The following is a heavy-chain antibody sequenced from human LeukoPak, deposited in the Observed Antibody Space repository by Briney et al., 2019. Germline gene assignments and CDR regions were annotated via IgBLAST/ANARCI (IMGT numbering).Heavy chain of an antibody. J-gene: IGHJ5*02. Sequence: SETLSLTCTVSGGSISSYYWSWIRQPPGKGLEWIGYIYYSGSTNYNPSLKSRVTISVDTYTNQFSLKLSSVTAADPAVYYCARGIGRITIFGDNWFDPWGQGTLVTVSS. CDR1: GGSISSYY. V-gene: IGHV4-59*01. CDR2: IYYSGST. D-gene: IGHD3-3*01. CDR3: ARGIGRITIFGDNWFDP.